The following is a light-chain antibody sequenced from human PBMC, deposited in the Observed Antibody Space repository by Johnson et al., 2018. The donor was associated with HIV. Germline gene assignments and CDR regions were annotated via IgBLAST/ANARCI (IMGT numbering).Light chain of an antibody. Sequence: QSVLTQPPSVSAAPGQKVTISCSGSSSNIGNNYVSWYQQLPGTAPKLLIYKNDQRPSGISDRFSGSKSATSATLGITGLQTGDEADYYCGTWDGTLRGFFGTGTKVT. CDR2: KND. V-gene: IGLV1-51*02. CDR1: SSNIGNNY. J-gene: IGLJ1*01. CDR3: GTWDGTLRGF.